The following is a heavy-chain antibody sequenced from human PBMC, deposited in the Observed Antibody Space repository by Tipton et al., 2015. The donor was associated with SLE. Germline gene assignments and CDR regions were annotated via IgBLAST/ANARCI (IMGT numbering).Heavy chain of an antibody. V-gene: IGHV4-34*01. CDR1: GGSFSGYY. D-gene: IGHD3-22*01. CDR2: INHSGST. CDR3: ARSRWNYDSSRYCYFGMDV. J-gene: IGHJ6*02. Sequence: GSLRLSCAVYGGSFSGYYWSWIRQPPGKGLEWIGEINHSGSTNYNPSLKSRVTISVDTSKNQFSLKLSSVTAADTAVYYCARSRWNYDSSRYCYFGMDVWGQGTTVTVSS.